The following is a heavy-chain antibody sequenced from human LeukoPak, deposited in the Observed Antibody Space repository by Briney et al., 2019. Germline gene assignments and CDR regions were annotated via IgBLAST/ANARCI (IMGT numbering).Heavy chain of an antibody. V-gene: IGHV3-21*01. J-gene: IGHJ4*02. D-gene: IGHD6-13*01. Sequence: GGSLRLSSAASGFTFSSYSMNWVRQAPGKGLEWVSSISSSSSYIYYADSVKGRFTISRDNAKNSLYLQMNSLRAEDTAVYYCARADSSSYLFDYWGQGTLVTVSS. CDR1: GFTFSSYS. CDR2: ISSSSSYI. CDR3: ARADSSSYLFDY.